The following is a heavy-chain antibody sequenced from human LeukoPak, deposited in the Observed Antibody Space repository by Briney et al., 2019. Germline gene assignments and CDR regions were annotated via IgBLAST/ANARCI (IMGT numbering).Heavy chain of an antibody. D-gene: IGHD6-13*01. CDR2: ITRSSNYI. J-gene: IGHJ4*02. CDR3: AKDGYV. V-gene: IGHV3-21*04. CDR1: GFTFSSYT. Sequence: GGSLRLSCAASGFTFSSYTMNWVRQAPGKGLEWISSITRSSNYIYYADSMKGRFTISRDNAKNSLYLQMNSLRAEDTALYYCAKDGYVWGQGTPVTVSS.